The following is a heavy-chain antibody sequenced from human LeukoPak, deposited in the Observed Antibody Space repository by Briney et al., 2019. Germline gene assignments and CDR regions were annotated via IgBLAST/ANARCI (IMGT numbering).Heavy chain of an antibody. CDR2: IYYRGST. Sequence: RTSETLSLTCTASGGSISPYFWSWIRQPPGKGLEWIGYIYYRGSTNYNPSLKSRVTISLDTSKDQFSLKLSSVTAADTAVYFCARDGVVKGYFDYRGQGTLVTVSS. D-gene: IGHD3-3*01. V-gene: IGHV4-59*01. J-gene: IGHJ4*02. CDR1: GGSISPYF. CDR3: ARDGVVKGYFDY.